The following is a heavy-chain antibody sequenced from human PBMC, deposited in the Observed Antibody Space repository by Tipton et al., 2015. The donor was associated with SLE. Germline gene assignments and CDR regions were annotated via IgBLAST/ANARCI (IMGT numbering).Heavy chain of an antibody. CDR3: AKGCLGASGSVSYYNLVY. D-gene: IGHD3-10*01. Sequence: SLRLSCAASGFTFSSYAMSWVRQAPGKGLEWVSAISGSGGSTYYADPVKGRFTISRDNSKNTLYLQMNSLRAEDTAVYYCAKGCLGASGSVSYYNLVYWGQGTLVTVSS. CDR2: ISGSGGST. J-gene: IGHJ4*02. V-gene: IGHV3-23*01. CDR1: GFTFSSYA.